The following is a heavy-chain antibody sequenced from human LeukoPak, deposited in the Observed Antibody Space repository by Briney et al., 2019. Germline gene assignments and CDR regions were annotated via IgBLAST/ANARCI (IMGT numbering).Heavy chain of an antibody. J-gene: IGHJ3*02. Sequence: SSETLSLTCTVSGGSISSYYWSWIRQPPGKGLEWIGYIYYSGSTNYNPSLKSRVTISVDTSKNQFSLKLSSVTAADTAVYYCARDRSSGYYPDAFDIWGQGTMVTVSS. CDR2: IYYSGST. D-gene: IGHD3-22*01. CDR1: GGSISSYY. CDR3: ARDRSSGYYPDAFDI. V-gene: IGHV4-59*01.